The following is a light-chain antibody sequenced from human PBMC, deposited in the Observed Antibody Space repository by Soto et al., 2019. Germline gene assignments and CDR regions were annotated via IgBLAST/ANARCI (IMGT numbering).Light chain of an antibody. CDR3: SSYTSSSTLEVV. Sequence: QSVLTQPASVSGSPGQSITISCTGTSSDVGGYNYVSWYQQHPGKAPKLMIYDVSNRPSGVSNRFSGSKSGNTDSLTISGLQAEDEADYYCSSYTSSSTLEVVFGGGTKLTVL. J-gene: IGLJ2*01. V-gene: IGLV2-14*01. CDR1: SSDVGGYNY. CDR2: DVS.